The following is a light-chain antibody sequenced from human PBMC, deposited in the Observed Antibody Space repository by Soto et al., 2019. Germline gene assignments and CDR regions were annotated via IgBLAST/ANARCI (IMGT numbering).Light chain of an antibody. V-gene: IGLV2-14*01. CDR3: DSYTSSTLYV. Sequence: QSVLTQPAAVSGSPGQSITISCTGTSSDVGGYNFVSWYQQHPGKAPKVMIYDVYNRPSGFSNRFSGSKSGNTASLTISGLQAEDEADYYCDSYTSSTLYVFGSGTKVTVL. CDR1: SSDVGGYNF. CDR2: DVY. J-gene: IGLJ1*01.